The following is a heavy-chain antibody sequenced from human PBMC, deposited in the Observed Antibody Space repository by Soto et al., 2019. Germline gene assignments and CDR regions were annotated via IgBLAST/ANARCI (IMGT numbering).Heavy chain of an antibody. D-gene: IGHD2-21*02. V-gene: IGHV3-53*01. CDR3: ARAGVTPDFFDY. Sequence: GGSLRLSCAASGFSVRTNYMTWVRQAPGKGLEWVSVFESGGGIYYAESVKGRFIISRDYAKNTVYLQMNSLRAEDTAVYYCARAGVTPDFFDYWGQGTLVTVSS. CDR2: FESGGGI. CDR1: GFSVRTNY. J-gene: IGHJ4*02.